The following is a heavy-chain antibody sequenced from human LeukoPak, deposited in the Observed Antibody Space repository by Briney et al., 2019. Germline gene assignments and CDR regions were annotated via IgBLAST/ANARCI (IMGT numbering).Heavy chain of an antibody. V-gene: IGHV3-23*01. CDR1: GFTFSSYA. CDR3: AKDPTGDYVGAFEI. CDR2: VSRSGGST. Sequence: GGSLSLSCAASGFTFSSYAMSWVRQAPGQGLDWVSAVSRSGGSTYYADSVKGRFTISRDSSTNTLYLHMVSLRAEDSAIYYCAKDPTGDYVGAFEIWGPGTMVTVSS. D-gene: IGHD4-23*01. J-gene: IGHJ3*02.